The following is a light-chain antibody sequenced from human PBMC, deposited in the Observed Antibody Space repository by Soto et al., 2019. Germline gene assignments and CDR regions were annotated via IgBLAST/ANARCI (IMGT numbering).Light chain of an antibody. CDR3: QESHSTPLA. V-gene: IGKV1-39*01. Sequence: DIQVTQSPSSLSASVGDRVTITCRTSQNINIFLNWYQQKPGRAPMVVISAASNLESGVPSRFSGRGSGTEVTLTISNLQPGDSALYFCQESHSTPLAFGGGTRVEIK. CDR1: QNINIF. J-gene: IGKJ4*01. CDR2: AAS.